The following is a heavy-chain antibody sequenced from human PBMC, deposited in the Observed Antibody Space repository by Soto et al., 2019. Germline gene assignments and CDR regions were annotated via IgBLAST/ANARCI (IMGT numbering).Heavy chain of an antibody. CDR1: GQRFSSYY. D-gene: IGHD5-18*01. Sequence: ASVKVSCKSSGQRFSSYYLRRLGQAPGQGREWMGGFSAHNGNTNYSQKLQGRVTMTTDTSTSTAYMELRSLRSDDTAVYYCASQDTAMAPFDYWGQGTLVTVSS. V-gene: IGHV1-18*01. J-gene: IGHJ4*02. CDR2: FSAHNGNT. CDR3: ASQDTAMAPFDY.